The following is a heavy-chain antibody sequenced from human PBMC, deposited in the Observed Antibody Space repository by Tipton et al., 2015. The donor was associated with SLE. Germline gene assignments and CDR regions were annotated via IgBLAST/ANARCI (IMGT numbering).Heavy chain of an antibody. Sequence: TLSLPCEVYGGSFSGYYWHWIRQPPGKGLEWIGDINHSGCTNYNPSPKSRVTISADTSKNQFSLTLKSVTAADTAVYYCARRRGSSNWYSRYGLDVWGQGTTVTVSS. CDR2: INHSGCT. D-gene: IGHD6-13*01. CDR1: GGSFSGYY. V-gene: IGHV4-34*01. J-gene: IGHJ6*02. CDR3: ARRRGSSNWYSRYGLDV.